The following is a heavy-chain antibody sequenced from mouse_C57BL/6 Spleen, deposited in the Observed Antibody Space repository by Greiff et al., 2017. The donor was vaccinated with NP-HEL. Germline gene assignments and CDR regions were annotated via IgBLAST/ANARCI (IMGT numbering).Heavy chain of an antibody. CDR3: AREGLYYYGSSSYYFDY. D-gene: IGHD1-1*01. Sequence: VQLQQPGAELVKPGASVKMSCKASGYTFTSYWITWVKQRPGQGLEWIGDIYPGSGSTNYNEKFKSKATLTVDTSSSTAYMQLSSLTSEDSAVYYCAREGLYYYGSSSYYFDYWGQGTTLTVSS. CDR2: IYPGSGST. J-gene: IGHJ2*01. CDR1: GYTFTSYW. V-gene: IGHV1-55*01.